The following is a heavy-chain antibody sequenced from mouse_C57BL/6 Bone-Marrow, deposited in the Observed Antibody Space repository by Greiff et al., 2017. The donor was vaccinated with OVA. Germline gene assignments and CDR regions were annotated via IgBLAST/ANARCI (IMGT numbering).Heavy chain of an antibody. Sequence: VQLQQSGPELVKPGASVKISCKASGYTFTDYYMNWVKQSHGKSLEWIGDINPNNGGTSYNQKFKGKATLTVDKSSSTAYMELRSLTSEDSAVYYCAIYYGYDGLWYFDVWGTGTTVTVSS. D-gene: IGHD2-2*01. CDR2: INPNNGGT. CDR1: GYTFTDYY. J-gene: IGHJ1*03. CDR3: AIYYGYDGLWYFDV. V-gene: IGHV1-26*01.